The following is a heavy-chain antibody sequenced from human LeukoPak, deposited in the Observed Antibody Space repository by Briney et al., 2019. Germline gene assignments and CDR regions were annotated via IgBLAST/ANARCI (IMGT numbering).Heavy chain of an antibody. D-gene: IGHD3-10*01. CDR2: ISANGGAT. CDR1: GFTFSNFA. V-gene: IGHV3-23*01. J-gene: IGHJ4*02. Sequence: PGGSLRLPCAASGFTFSNFAMSWVRQAPGKGLECVSLISANGGATYYADSVKGRFTFSRDNSKSTLYLQMNSLRADDTAVYYCAKASGSPYYFDYWGQGTLVTVSS. CDR3: AKASGSPYYFDY.